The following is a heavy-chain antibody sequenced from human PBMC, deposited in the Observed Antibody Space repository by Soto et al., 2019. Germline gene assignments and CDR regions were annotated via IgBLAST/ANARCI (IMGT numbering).Heavy chain of an antibody. CDR1: GFTFSAFG. D-gene: IGHD6-19*01. V-gene: IGHV3-30*03. CDR3: TREWSAVTGTPFDL. Sequence: QLQLVESGGGVVQPEKSLRLSCEASGFTFSAFGMHWVRQAPGKGLEWVAGFSYDGHTKYYANPVKGRFSISSDNSRHALYLSMDSLRAEDTAMYYCTREWSAVTGTPFDLWGQGTMVIVSS. CDR2: FSYDGHTK. J-gene: IGHJ3*01.